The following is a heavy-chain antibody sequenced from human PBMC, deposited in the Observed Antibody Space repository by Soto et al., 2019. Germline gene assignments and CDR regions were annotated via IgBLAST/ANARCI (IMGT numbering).Heavy chain of an antibody. CDR2: ISSSGSTI. J-gene: IGHJ4*02. D-gene: IGHD2-15*01. CDR3: ARTGADLNIVVVVAAALDY. Sequence: QVQLVESGGGLVKPGGSLRLSCAASGFTFSDYYMSWIRQAPGKGLEWVSYISSSGSTIYYADSVKGRFTISRDNAKNSLYRQMNSLRAEDTAVYYCARTGADLNIVVVVAAALDYWGQGTLVTVSS. CDR1: GFTFSDYY. V-gene: IGHV3-11*01.